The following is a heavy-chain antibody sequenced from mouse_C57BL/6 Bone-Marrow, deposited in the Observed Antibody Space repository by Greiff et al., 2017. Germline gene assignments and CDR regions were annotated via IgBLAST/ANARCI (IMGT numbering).Heavy chain of an antibody. CDR1: GYTFTDYE. CDR2: IDPETGGT. D-gene: IGHD1-1*01. J-gene: IGHJ1*03. V-gene: IGHV1-15*01. CDR3: TRGNYYGSSYWYFDV. Sequence: QVQLQQSGAELVRPGASVTLSCKASGYTFTDYEMHWVKQTPVHGLEWIGAIDPETGGTAYNQKFKGKAILTADKSSSTAYMELRSLTSEDSAVYYCTRGNYYGSSYWYFDVGGTGTTVTVSS.